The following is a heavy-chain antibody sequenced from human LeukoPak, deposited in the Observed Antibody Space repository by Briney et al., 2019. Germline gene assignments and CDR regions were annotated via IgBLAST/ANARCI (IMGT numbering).Heavy chain of an antibody. V-gene: IGHV1-2*02. CDR1: GYTFTAYY. J-gene: IGHJ4*02. D-gene: IGHD3-22*01. Sequence: ASVKVSCKASGYTFTAYYLHWVRQAPGQGLEWMGWINPNSGDTKIAQKFQGRVTMTRDTSISTAYLELSSLKSDDTAVFYCARGPNYYDSSGFHYRDWGQGTLATVSS. CDR3: ARGPNYYDSSGFHYRD. CDR2: INPNSGDT.